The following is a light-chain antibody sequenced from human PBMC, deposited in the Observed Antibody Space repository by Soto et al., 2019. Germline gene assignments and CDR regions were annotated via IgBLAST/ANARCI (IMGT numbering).Light chain of an antibody. CDR3: QQYGSSQT. V-gene: IGKV3-20*01. CDR2: GAS. J-gene: IGKJ1*01. Sequence: EIVLTQSPGTLSLSPGERATLSCRASQSVSSSYLAWYQQKPGQAPRLLIYGASSRATGIPDRFSGSGSGTVFTLTISRLEPEDFAVYYCQQYGSSQTFDQGTKVEIK. CDR1: QSVSSSY.